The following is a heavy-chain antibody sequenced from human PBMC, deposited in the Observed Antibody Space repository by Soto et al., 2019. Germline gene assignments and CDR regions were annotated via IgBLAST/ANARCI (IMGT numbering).Heavy chain of an antibody. CDR3: TRDIGGKGAY. CDR2: IDEYGSTI. J-gene: IGHJ4*02. V-gene: IGHV3-74*01. CDR1: GFTFSSYW. D-gene: IGHD3-10*01. Sequence: TWGSLRLSCAASGFTFSSYWMHCFGQVPGKGLLWVSRIDEYGSTINYADSVKGRFTISRDNARNTLYLEMNSLRAEDTALYYCTRDIGGKGAYWGPGTLVTVSS.